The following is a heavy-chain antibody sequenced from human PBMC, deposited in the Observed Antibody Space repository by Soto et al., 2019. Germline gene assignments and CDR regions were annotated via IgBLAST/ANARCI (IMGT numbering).Heavy chain of an antibody. CDR3: ARRIGGDIVVVPARPFGGVRKSAYYYYYMDV. D-gene: IGHD2-2*01. J-gene: IGHJ6*03. CDR2: IYYSGST. CDR1: GGSISSYY. V-gene: IGHV4-59*08. Sequence: SETLSLTCTVSGGSISSYYWSWIRQPPGKGLEWIGYIYYSGSTNYNPSLKSRVTISVDTSKNQFSLKLSSVTAAATAVYHCARRIGGDIVVVPARPFGGVRKSAYYYYYMDVWGKGTTVTVSS.